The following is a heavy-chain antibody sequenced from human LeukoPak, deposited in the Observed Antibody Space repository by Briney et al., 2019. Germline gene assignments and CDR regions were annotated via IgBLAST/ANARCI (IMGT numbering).Heavy chain of an antibody. Sequence: GGSLRLSCIGSGFTFSNAWMNWVRQAPGKGLEWVGRIKSKPDGGTTDYPASVKGRFTISRDDPKNTVYLQMNSLKTEDTAVYYCSTGGYFFDFWGQGTLVTVSS. CDR1: GFTFSNAW. J-gene: IGHJ4*02. CDR3: STGGYFFDF. CDR2: IKSKPDGGTT. V-gene: IGHV3-15*01.